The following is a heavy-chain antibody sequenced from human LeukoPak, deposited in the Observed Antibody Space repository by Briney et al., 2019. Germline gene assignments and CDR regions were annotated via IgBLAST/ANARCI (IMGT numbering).Heavy chain of an antibody. Sequence: SETLSLTCAVSGGSISSGGYSWSWIRQPPGKGLEWIGYIYHSGSTYYNPSLKSQVTMSVDRSKNQFSLKLSSVTAADTAVYFCAEYGNSGWVIDNWGQGTLVTVSS. CDR2: IYHSGST. J-gene: IGHJ4*02. D-gene: IGHD6-19*01. V-gene: IGHV4-30-2*01. CDR1: GGSISSGGYS. CDR3: AEYGNSGWVIDN.